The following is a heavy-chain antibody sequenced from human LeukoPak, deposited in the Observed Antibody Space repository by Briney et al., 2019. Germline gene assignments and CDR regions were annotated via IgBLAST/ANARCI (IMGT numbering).Heavy chain of an antibody. CDR2: ISAYNGNT. CDR3: ARVIGNWNPTFQH. V-gene: IGHV1-18*01. CDR1: GYTFTSFG. J-gene: IGHJ1*01. D-gene: IGHD1-1*01. Sequence: ASVNVSCKASGYTFTSFGISWVRQAPGQGLESLGWISAYNGNTNYAQKLQGRVTMTTDTSTSTAYMELRSLRSDDTAVYYCARVIGNWNPTFQHWGQGTLVTVSS.